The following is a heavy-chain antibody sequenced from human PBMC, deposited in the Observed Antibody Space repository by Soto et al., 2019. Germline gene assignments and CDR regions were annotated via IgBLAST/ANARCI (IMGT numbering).Heavy chain of an antibody. D-gene: IGHD6-19*01. CDR3: ARGHSSGGYFMAFDI. Sequence: ASVKVSCKASGYTFTSYYMHWVRQAPGQGLEWMGIINPSGGSTSYAQKFQGRVTMTRDTSTSTVYMELSSLRSEDTAVYYCARGHSSGGYFMAFDIWGQGTMVTVSS. CDR1: GYTFTSYY. CDR2: INPSGGST. J-gene: IGHJ3*02. V-gene: IGHV1-46*01.